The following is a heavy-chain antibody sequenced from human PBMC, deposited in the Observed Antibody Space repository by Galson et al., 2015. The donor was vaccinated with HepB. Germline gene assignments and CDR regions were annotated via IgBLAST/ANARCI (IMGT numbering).Heavy chain of an antibody. CDR3: ARDLGSSTNWFDP. D-gene: IGHD5/OR15-5a*01. CDR1: GFTFSSYA. CDR2: ISGSGGST. V-gene: IGHV3-23*01. Sequence: SLRLSCAASGFTFSSYAMSWVRQAPGKGLEWVSAISGSGGSTYYADSVKGRFTISRDNSKNTLYLQMNSLRAEDTAVYYCARDLGSSTNWFDPWGQGTLVTVSS. J-gene: IGHJ5*02.